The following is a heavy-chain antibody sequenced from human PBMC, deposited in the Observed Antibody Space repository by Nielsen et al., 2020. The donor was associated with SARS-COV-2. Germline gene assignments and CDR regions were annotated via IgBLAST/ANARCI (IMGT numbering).Heavy chain of an antibody. CDR3: ARAPYYGSGMDV. V-gene: IGHV4-59*13. D-gene: IGHD3-10*01. Sequence: SETLSLTCAVDGGSFSDYYWSWIRQPPGKGLEWIGYIYYSGSTNYNPSLKSRVTISVDTSKNQFSLKLSSVTAADTAVYYCARAPYYGSGMDVWGQGTTVTVSS. J-gene: IGHJ6*02. CDR1: GGSFSDYY. CDR2: IYYSGST.